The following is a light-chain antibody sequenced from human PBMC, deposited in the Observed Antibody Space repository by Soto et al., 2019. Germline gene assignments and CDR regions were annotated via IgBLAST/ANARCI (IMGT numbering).Light chain of an antibody. CDR1: SSDVGGYNY. CDR2: DVS. V-gene: IGLV2-14*01. Sequence: QSALTQPASVSGSPGQSITISCTGTSSDVGGYNYVSWYQQHPGKAPKLMIYDVSNRPSGVSNRFSGSKSGNTASLTISGLQAEDEPDYYCSSYTSSSTRVVFGRGTKLTVL. J-gene: IGLJ2*01. CDR3: SSYTSSSTRVV.